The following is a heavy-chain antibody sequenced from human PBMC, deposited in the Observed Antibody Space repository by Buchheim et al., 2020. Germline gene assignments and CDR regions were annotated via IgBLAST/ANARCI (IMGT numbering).Heavy chain of an antibody. Sequence: EVQLLESGGGLVQPGGSLRLSCAASGFIFSSYAMNWVRQAPGKGLEWVSGISGSGGSTYYADSVKGRFTISRENSKKQLNLQMNSLRAEDTAVYYCAKDSHYFYDSSDYYGWGQGTL. V-gene: IGHV3-23*01. D-gene: IGHD3-22*01. CDR3: AKDSHYFYDSSDYYG. J-gene: IGHJ4*02. CDR1: GFIFSSYA. CDR2: ISGSGGST.